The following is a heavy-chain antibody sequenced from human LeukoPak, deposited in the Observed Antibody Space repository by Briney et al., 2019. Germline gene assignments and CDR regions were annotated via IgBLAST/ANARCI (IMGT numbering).Heavy chain of an antibody. V-gene: IGHV3-21*01. CDR2: ISSSSTYI. Sequence: GGSLRLSCAASGLTFTSYSMNWVRQAPGRGLEWVSSISSSSTYIYYADSVKGRFTISRGNAKNSLYLQMNSLRAEDTAVYYCARDAGAVTTPSNWFDPWGQGTLVTVSS. CDR3: ARDAGAVTTPSNWFDP. D-gene: IGHD4-17*01. J-gene: IGHJ5*02. CDR1: GLTFTSYS.